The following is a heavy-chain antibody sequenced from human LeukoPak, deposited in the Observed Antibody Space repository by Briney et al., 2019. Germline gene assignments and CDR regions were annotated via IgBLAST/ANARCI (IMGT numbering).Heavy chain of an antibody. CDR3: ATTSSGPHYYYYYYMDV. J-gene: IGHJ6*03. CDR1: GYTLTELS. D-gene: IGHD3-22*01. Sequence: ASVKISCKVSGYTLTELSMHWVRQAPGRGLEWMGGFDPEDGETIYAQKFQGRVTMTEDTSTDTAYMELSSLRSEDTAVYYCATTSSGPHYYYYYYMDVWGKGTTVTVSS. V-gene: IGHV1-24*01. CDR2: FDPEDGET.